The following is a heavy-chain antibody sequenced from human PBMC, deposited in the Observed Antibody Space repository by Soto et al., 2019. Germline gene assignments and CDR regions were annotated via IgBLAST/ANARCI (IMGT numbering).Heavy chain of an antibody. V-gene: IGHV3-23*01. Sequence: SLRLSCAASGFTFSSYAMSWVRQAPGEGLEWVSAISGSGGSTYYADSVKGRFTISRDNSKNTLYLQMNSLRAEDTAVYYCAKDRYCSGGSCYGTFDYWGQGTLVTVSS. J-gene: IGHJ4*02. CDR1: GFTFSSYA. CDR3: AKDRYCSGGSCYGTFDY. CDR2: ISGSGGST. D-gene: IGHD2-15*01.